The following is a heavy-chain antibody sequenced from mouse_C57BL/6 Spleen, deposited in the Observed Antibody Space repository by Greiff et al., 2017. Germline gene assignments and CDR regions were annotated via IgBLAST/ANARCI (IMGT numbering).Heavy chain of an antibody. CDR1: GFTFSSYA. CDR3: AREDYDGVAY. CDR2: ISDGGSYT. V-gene: IGHV5-4*01. D-gene: IGHD2-4*01. J-gene: IGHJ3*01. Sequence: EVNVVESGGGLVKPGGSLKLSCAASGFTFSSYAMSWVRQTPEKRLEWVATISDGGSYTYYPDNVKGRFTISRDNAKNNLYRQMCHLKSEDTAMYYCAREDYDGVAYWGQGTLVTVAA.